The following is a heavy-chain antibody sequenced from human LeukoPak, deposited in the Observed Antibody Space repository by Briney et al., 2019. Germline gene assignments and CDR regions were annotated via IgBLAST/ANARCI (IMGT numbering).Heavy chain of an antibody. CDR1: GYTFTCYD. Sequence: ASVKVSCKASGYTFTCYDINWVRQATGQGLEWMGWMNPNSGNTGYAQKFQGRVTITRNTSISTAYMELSSLRSEDTAVYYCVRGVRVRDCSSTSCFYPPVKYYYYYYMDVWGKGTTVTVSS. CDR3: VRGVRVRDCSSTSCFYPPVKYYYYYYMDV. V-gene: IGHV1-8*03. J-gene: IGHJ6*03. CDR2: MNPNSGNT. D-gene: IGHD2-2*01.